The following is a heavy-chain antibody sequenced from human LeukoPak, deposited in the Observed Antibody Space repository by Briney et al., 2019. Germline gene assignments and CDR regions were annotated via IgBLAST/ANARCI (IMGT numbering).Heavy chain of an antibody. CDR3: ARGRCRNSGCRPYFDY. CDR2: IYYSEST. D-gene: IGHD3-22*01. Sequence: SETLSLTCTVSGDSISNYYWSWIRQPPGKGLEWIGYIYYSESTNYNPSLESRVTISTDTSKSQFSLNLRSVTAEDTGIYYCARGRCRNSGCRPYFDYWGQGTQVTVSS. J-gene: IGHJ4*02. V-gene: IGHV4-59*01. CDR1: GDSISNYY.